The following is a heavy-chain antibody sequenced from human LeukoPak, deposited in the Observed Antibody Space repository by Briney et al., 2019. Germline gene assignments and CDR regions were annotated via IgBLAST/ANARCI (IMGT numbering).Heavy chain of an antibody. J-gene: IGHJ5*02. CDR1: GGSISSYY. V-gene: IGHV4-4*07. Sequence: SETLSLTCTVSGGSISSYYWSWIRQPAGKGLEWIGRIHTSGSTNYNPSLKSRVTMSVDTSKNQFSLKLSSVTAADTAVYYCARDGGYYDSSGYFRSGWFDPWGQGTLVTVSS. CDR2: IHTSGST. D-gene: IGHD3-22*01. CDR3: ARDGGYYDSSGYFRSGWFDP.